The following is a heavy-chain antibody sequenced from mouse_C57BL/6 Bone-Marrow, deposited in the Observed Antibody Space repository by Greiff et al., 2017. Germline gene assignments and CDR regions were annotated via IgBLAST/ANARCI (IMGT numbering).Heavy chain of an antibody. Sequence: EVQVVESGEGLVKPGGSLKLSCAASGFTFSSYAMSWVRQTPEKRLEWVAYISSGGDYIYYADTVKGRFTISRDNARNTLYLQMSSLKSEDTAMYYCTRAPTTVVPPWYFDVWGTGTTVTVSS. D-gene: IGHD1-1*01. V-gene: IGHV5-9-1*02. CDR2: ISSGGDYI. CDR3: TRAPTTVVPPWYFDV. J-gene: IGHJ1*03. CDR1: GFTFSSYA.